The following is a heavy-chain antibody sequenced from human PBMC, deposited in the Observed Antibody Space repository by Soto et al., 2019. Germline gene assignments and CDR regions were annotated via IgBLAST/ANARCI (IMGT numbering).Heavy chain of an antibody. V-gene: IGHV1-24*01. CDR1: GYTLTELS. Sequence: ASVKVSCKVSGYTLTELSMHWVRQAPGKGLEWMGGFDPEDGETIYAQKFQGRVTMTEDTSTDTAYMELSSLRSEDTAVYYCATSLITTIFGVVASPYYYMDVWGKGTTVTVSS. CDR2: FDPEDGET. CDR3: ATSLITTIFGVVASPYYYMDV. D-gene: IGHD3-3*01. J-gene: IGHJ6*03.